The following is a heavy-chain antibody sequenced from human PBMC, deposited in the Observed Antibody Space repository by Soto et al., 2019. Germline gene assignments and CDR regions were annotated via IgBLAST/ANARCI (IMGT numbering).Heavy chain of an antibody. CDR2: TSSSSSYI. CDR1: GFTFSTYP. CDR3: ARALRDLRYCDSCLDY. D-gene: IGHD3-9*01. V-gene: IGHV3-21*01. J-gene: IGHJ4*02. Sequence: GGSLRLSGAASGFTFSTYPMNWVAQAPGKGLEWVSSTSSSSSYIYYADSLKGRFTISRDNAKNSLYLQMNSLRAEDTAVYYCARALRDLRYCDSCLDYWGQGTLVTVSS.